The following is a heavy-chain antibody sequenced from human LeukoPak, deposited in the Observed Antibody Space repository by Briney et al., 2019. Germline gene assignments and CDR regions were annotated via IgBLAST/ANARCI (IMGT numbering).Heavy chain of an antibody. CDR2: ISSNGGST. Sequence: GSLRLSCSASGFTFSRYIVHWVRQAPGKGLEYVSAISSNGGSTYYADSVKGRFTISRDNSKNTLYLQMHSLRAEDTAVYYCAKDNVAAAGRYFDYWGQGTLVTVSS. V-gene: IGHV3-64*04. CDR1: GFTFSRYI. D-gene: IGHD6-13*01. CDR3: AKDNVAAAGRYFDY. J-gene: IGHJ4*02.